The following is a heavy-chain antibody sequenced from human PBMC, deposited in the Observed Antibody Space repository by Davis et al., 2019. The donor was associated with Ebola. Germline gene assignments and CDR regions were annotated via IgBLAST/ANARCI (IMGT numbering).Heavy chain of an antibody. CDR2: INAGNGNT. Sequence: ASVKVSCKASGYTFTSYAMHWVRQAPGQRLEWMGWINAGNGNTKYSQKFQGRVTMTEDTSTDTAYMELSSLRSEDTAVYYCATLGYCSSTSCYYDAFDIWGQGTMVTVSS. J-gene: IGHJ3*02. V-gene: IGHV1-3*01. D-gene: IGHD2-2*01. CDR3: ATLGYCSSTSCYYDAFDI. CDR1: GYTFTSYA.